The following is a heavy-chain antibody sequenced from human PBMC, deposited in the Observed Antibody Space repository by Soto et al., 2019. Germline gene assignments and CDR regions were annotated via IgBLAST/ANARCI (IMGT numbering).Heavy chain of an antibody. V-gene: IGHV3-53*01. J-gene: IGHJ5*02. CDR1: GFNVNSSY. CDR2: ISSGGTT. Sequence: EVQPVESGGGLIQPGGSLRLSCAASGFNVNSSYMTWIRQAPGKGLQWVADISSGGTTKYADSVRGRFSISRDMFKNTLYLQMNSLRVEDTAIYSCARQFPSDNYGNRLDPWGQGTLVTVSA. D-gene: IGHD4-17*01. CDR3: ARQFPSDNYGNRLDP.